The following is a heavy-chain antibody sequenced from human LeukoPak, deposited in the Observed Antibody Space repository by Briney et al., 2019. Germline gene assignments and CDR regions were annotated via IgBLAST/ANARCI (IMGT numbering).Heavy chain of an antibody. V-gene: IGHV4-59*12. Sequence: KSSETLSLTCTVSGGSISSYYWSWIRQPPGKGLEWIGYIYYSGSTYYNPSLKSRVTISVDTSKNQFSLKLSSVTAADTAVYYCARESGYGDYLDYWGQGTLVTVSS. CDR1: GGSISSYY. J-gene: IGHJ4*02. CDR2: IYYSGST. CDR3: ARESGYGDYLDY. D-gene: IGHD4-17*01.